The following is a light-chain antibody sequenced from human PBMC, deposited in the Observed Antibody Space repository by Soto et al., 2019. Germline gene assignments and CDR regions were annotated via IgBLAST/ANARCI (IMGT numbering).Light chain of an antibody. V-gene: IGLV2-14*03. CDR1: SSDVGAYNH. CDR3: SSFTSGGTWV. CDR2: EVN. J-gene: IGLJ3*02. Sequence: QSVLTQPASVSGSPGQSITISCTGTSSDVGAYNHVSWYQQHPGKVPKVMIYEVNNRPSGVSNRFSASKSGNTASLTISGLQAEDEATYYCSSFTSGGTWVFGGGTKVTVI.